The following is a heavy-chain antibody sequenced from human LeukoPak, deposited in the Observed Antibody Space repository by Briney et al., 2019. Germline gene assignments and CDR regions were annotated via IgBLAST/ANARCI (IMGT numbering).Heavy chain of an antibody. J-gene: IGHJ4*02. CDR2: IKQDGSEK. CDR1: GFTFSRYW. D-gene: IGHD3-22*01. V-gene: IGHV3-7*01. CDR3: ASAWLNDY. Sequence: GGSLRLSCAASGFTFSRYWMSWVRQAPGKGLEWVANIKQDGSEKYDVGSVKVRFTIARDNAKNSLYLQINSLRAEDRAVYYCASAWLNDYWGQGTLVTVST.